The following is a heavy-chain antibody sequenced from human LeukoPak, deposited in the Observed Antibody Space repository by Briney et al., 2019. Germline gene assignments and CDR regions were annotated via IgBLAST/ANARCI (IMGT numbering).Heavy chain of an antibody. V-gene: IGHV3-7*03. D-gene: IGHD6-13*01. J-gene: IGHJ4*02. CDR2: IKEDGSQK. CDR1: GFTFSSFW. CDR3: ARDSGWFRFDY. Sequence: GGSLRLSCAASGFTFSSFWMTWVRQAPGKGLEWVANIKEDGSQKYYVDSVKGRFTIPRDNAKNSLFLQTNSLRADDTAVYYCARDSGWFRFDYWGQGTLVTVSS.